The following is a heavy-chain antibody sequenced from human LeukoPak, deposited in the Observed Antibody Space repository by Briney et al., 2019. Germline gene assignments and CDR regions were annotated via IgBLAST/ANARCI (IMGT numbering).Heavy chain of an antibody. J-gene: IGHJ3*02. CDR1: GFTFSSNW. D-gene: IGHD6-13*01. V-gene: IGHV3-74*01. CDR2: TNSDGSST. CDR3: ASSRYINNWGI. Sequence: GGSLRLSCAASGFTFSSNWMHWVRQAPGKGLVWVSRTNSDGSSTTYADSVKGRFTISRDNAKNTLYLQMNSLRADDTAVYYCASSRYINNWGIWGQGTMVTVSS.